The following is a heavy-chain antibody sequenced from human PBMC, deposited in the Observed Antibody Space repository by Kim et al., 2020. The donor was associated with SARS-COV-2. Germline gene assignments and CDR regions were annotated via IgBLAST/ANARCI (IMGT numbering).Heavy chain of an antibody. D-gene: IGHD1-26*01. Sequence: SETLSLTCTVSGGSISSSSYYWGWIRQPPGKGLEWIGSIYYSGSTYYNPSLKSRVTISVDTSKNQFSLKLSSVTAADTAVYYCARRYSGSYATLFDYWGQGTLVTVSS. V-gene: IGHV4-39*01. CDR1: GGSISSSSYY. CDR3: ARRYSGSYATLFDY. J-gene: IGHJ4*02. CDR2: IYYSGST.